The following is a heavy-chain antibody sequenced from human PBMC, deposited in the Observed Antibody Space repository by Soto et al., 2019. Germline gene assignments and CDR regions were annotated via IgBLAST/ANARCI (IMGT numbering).Heavy chain of an antibody. D-gene: IGHD6-19*01. J-gene: IGHJ4*02. CDR1: GFTFSSYA. Sequence: GGSLRLSCAASGFTFSSYAMSWVRQAPGKGLGWVSVISGSGVSTYYADSVKGRFTISRDNSKNTLYLQMNSLRVEDTAIYYCAKDRNSGWYGPPVDYWGPGTVVTVSS. CDR3: AKDRNSGWYGPPVDY. CDR2: ISGSGVST. V-gene: IGHV3-23*01.